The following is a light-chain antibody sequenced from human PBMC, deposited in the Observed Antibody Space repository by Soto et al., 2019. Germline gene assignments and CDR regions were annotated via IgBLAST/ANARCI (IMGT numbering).Light chain of an antibody. CDR3: QQYGSSFIT. Sequence: EIVLTQSPGTLSLSPGERATLSCRASQSVSSSYLAWYQQKPGQAPRLLIYGASSRATGIPDRFSGSGSGTDFTLTISRLEPEDFAVYYCQQYGSSFITSVQVTGLEIK. J-gene: IGKJ5*01. CDR1: QSVSSSY. CDR2: GAS. V-gene: IGKV3-20*01.